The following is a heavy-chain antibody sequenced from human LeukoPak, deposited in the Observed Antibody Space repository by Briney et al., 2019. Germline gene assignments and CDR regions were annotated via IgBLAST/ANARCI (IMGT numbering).Heavy chain of an antibody. CDR3: ARDFYGSGSYYNSEGY. Sequence: GASVKVSCKASGYTFTRYYIHWVRQAPGQGLEWMGIINPSGGSTSYAQQFQGRVTMTRDTSTSTVYMEVSSLRSEDTAVYYCARDFYGSGSYYNSEGYWGQGTLVTVSS. CDR2: INPSGGST. CDR1: GYTFTRYY. V-gene: IGHV1-46*01. D-gene: IGHD3-10*01. J-gene: IGHJ4*02.